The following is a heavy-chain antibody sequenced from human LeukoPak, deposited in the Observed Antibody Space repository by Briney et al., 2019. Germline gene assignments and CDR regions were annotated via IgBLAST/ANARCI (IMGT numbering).Heavy chain of an antibody. Sequence: PSETLSLTCTVSGVSISSYYWNWIRQPPGKGLEWIGYIYYSGTTNYNPSLKSRVTISVDTSRNQLSLKLSSVTAADTAVYYCARWDSGRYGFDDWGQGTLVTVAS. CDR3: ARWDSGRYGFDD. V-gene: IGHV4-59*01. CDR1: GVSISSYY. CDR2: IYYSGTT. D-gene: IGHD1-26*01. J-gene: IGHJ4*02.